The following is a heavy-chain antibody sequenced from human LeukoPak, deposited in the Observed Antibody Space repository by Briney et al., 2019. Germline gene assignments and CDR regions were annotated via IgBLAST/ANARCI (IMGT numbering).Heavy chain of an antibody. D-gene: IGHD2-2*01. CDR1: GYPFTGYY. CDR3: ASLADCSSSSCRSFDY. CDR2: INPNSGFT. Sequence: ASVKVSCKASGYPFTGYYLHWVRQAPGQGLEWMGWINPNSGFTNYAQKFQGRVTMTRHTSISTAYMELSRLRSDDTAVYYCASLADCSSSSCRSFDYWGQGTLVTVSS. J-gene: IGHJ4*02. V-gene: IGHV1-2*02.